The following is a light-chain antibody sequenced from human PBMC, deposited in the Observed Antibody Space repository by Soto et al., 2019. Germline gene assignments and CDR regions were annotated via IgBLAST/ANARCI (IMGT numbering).Light chain of an antibody. V-gene: IGKV3-20*01. CDR1: QSVGSNS. CDR3: QQYGSTPLT. J-gene: IGKJ4*01. CDR2: DAS. Sequence: EIVLTQSPGTLSLSPGEGATLSRRASQSVGSNSLAWYQQRPGQAPRFLIYDASSRATGIPDRFSGSGSGTDFTLTISRLEPEDFAVYYCQQYGSTPLTFGGGTKVDIK.